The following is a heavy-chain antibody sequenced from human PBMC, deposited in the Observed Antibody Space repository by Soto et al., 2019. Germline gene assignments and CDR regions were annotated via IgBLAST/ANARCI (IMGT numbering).Heavy chain of an antibody. J-gene: IGHJ4*02. CDR1: GGTFSSYA. V-gene: IGHV1-69*01. Sequence: QVQLVQSGAEVKKPGSSVKVSCKASGGTFSSYAISWVRQAPGQGLEWMGGIIPIFGTANYAQKFQGRVTIPADESTSTAYMELSSLRSEDTAVYYCASHHYYDSSGYYCYFDYWGQGTLVTVSS. CDR3: ASHHYYDSSGYYCYFDY. D-gene: IGHD3-22*01. CDR2: IIPIFGTA.